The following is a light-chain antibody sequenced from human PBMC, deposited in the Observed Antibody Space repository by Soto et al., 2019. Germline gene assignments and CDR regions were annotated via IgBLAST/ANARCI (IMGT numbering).Light chain of an antibody. J-gene: IGKJ1*01. CDR1: QSISNY. Sequence: EIVLTQSPATLSLSPGERATLSCRASQSISNYLAWYQQKPGQAPRLLIYDAPNRAAGTPTRFSGSGSGTDFPCTISSLELEDFAVYYCQQRSNGPRTFGQGTKGEGK. V-gene: IGKV3-11*01. CDR2: DAP. CDR3: QQRSNGPRT.